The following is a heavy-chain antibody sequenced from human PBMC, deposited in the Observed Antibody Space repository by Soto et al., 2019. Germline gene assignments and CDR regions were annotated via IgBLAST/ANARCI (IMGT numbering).Heavy chain of an antibody. D-gene: IGHD3-10*01. CDR2: VYSTGTT. J-gene: IGHJ4*02. V-gene: IGHV4-4*07. CDR3: ERDIGSYAYGEGY. Sequence: PSETLSITCSFSGGSINSYWWSWIRQPAGKGLEWIGRVYSTGTTDYNPSLNSRATMSVETSKNQFSLKLTSVTAADTAVYYCERDIGSYAYGEGYWGQGIKVTVSS. CDR1: GGSINSYW.